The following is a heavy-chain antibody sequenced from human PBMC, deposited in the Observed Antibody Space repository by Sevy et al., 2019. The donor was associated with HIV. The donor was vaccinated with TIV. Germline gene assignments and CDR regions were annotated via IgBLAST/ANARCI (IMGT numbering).Heavy chain of an antibody. J-gene: IGHJ4*02. D-gene: IGHD2-15*01. CDR3: AISPGYCSGGSCSFDY. CDR1: GGSVSSGSYY. V-gene: IGHV4-61*01. CDR2: IYYSGST. Sequence: SETLSLTCTVSGGSVSSGSYYWSWIRQPPGKGLEWIGYIYYSGSTNYNPSLKSRVTIPVDTSKNQFSLKLSSVTAADTAVYYCAISPGYCSGGSCSFDYWGQGTLVTVSS.